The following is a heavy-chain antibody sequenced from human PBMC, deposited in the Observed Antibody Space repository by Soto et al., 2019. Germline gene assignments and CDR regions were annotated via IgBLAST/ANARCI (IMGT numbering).Heavy chain of an antibody. D-gene: IGHD1-7*01. J-gene: IGHJ6*02. CDR3: ARDGRYNWNSNYYYYGMDV. CDR1: GYTFTSYY. CDR2: INPSGGST. Sequence: EASVKVSCKASGYTFTSYYMHWVRQAPGQGLEWMGIINPSGGSTSYAQKFQGRVTMTRDTSTSTVYMELSSLRSEDTAVYYCARDGRYNWNSNYYYYGMDVWGQGTTVTVSS. V-gene: IGHV1-46*01.